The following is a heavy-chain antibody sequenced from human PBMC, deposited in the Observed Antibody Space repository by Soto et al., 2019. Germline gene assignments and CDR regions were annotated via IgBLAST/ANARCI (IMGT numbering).Heavy chain of an antibody. D-gene: IGHD1-26*01. CDR1: GGSVSSGSYY. J-gene: IGHJ5*02. V-gene: IGHV4-61*01. CDR2: IYYSGST. Sequence: LSLTCTVSGGSVSSGSYYWSWIRQPPGKGLEWIGYIYYSGSTNYNPSLKSRVTISVDTSKNQFSLKLSSVTAADTAVYYCARRTGGGWFDPWGQGTLVTVSS. CDR3: ARRTGGGWFDP.